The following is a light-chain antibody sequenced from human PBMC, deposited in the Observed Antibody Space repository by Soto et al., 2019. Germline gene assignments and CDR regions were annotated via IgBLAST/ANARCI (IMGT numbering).Light chain of an antibody. CDR3: QHRSNSPPTWT. V-gene: IGKV3-11*01. J-gene: IGKJ1*01. Sequence: EIVLTQSPATLSLSPGDRATLSCRASQSIGTYLAWYQQKPGQAPRLLIYVASNRATGIPARFSGSGSGTDFPLAISGLEPEDFAVYFCQHRSNSPPTWTFGQGTKVEIK. CDR1: QSIGTY. CDR2: VAS.